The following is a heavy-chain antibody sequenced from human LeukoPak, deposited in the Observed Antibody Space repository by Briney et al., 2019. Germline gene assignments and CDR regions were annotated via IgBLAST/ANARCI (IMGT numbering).Heavy chain of an antibody. D-gene: IGHD6-19*01. V-gene: IGHV1-46*01. CDR2: INPSGGST. J-gene: IGHJ3*02. CDR3: ARKLGIAVADGAFDI. Sequence: GASVKVSCKASGYTFTSYYMHWVRQAPGQGLEWMGIINPSGGSTSYAQKFQGRVTMTRDTSTSTVYMELSSLRSEDTAVYYCARKLGIAVADGAFDIWGQGTMVTVSS. CDR1: GYTFTSYY.